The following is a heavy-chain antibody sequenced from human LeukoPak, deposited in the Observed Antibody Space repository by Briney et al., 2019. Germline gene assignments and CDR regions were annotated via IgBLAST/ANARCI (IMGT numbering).Heavy chain of an antibody. CDR3: ARVSSDDYFDY. J-gene: IGHJ4*02. V-gene: IGHV4-4*02. CDR2: IYHSGST. Sequence: PSETLSLTCAVSGGSISSSNWWSWVRQPPGKGLEWIGEIYHSGSTNYNPSLKSRVTISVDTSKNQFSLKLSSVTAADTAVYYSARVSSDDYFDYWGQGTLVTVSS. D-gene: IGHD6-6*01. CDR1: GGSISSSNW.